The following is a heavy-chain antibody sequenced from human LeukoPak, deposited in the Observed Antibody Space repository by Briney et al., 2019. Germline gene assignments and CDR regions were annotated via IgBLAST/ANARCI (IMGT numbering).Heavy chain of an antibody. CDR2: IKQDGSEN. Sequence: GGSLRLSCVASGFTFSNYWMSWVSHAPGKGRGWVANIKQDGSENYYVDSVKGRFTISRDNAKNSLYLQMNSLRAEDTAVYYCAREQYYYGSGSYYNAGYWGQGTLVSVSS. J-gene: IGHJ4*02. D-gene: IGHD3-10*01. V-gene: IGHV3-7*01. CDR3: AREQYYYGSGSYYNAGY. CDR1: GFTFSNYW.